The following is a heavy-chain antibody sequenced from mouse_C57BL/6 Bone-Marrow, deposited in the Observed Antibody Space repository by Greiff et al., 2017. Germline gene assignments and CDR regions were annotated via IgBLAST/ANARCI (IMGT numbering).Heavy chain of an antibody. CDR3: ARHYCGSRPRWYCDV. CDR1: GYTFTSYG. J-gene: IGHJ1*03. D-gene: IGHD1-1*01. V-gene: IGHV1-58*01. CDR2: IYIGNGYT. Sequence: VQLQQSGAELVRPGSSVKMSCKTSGYTFTSYGINWVKQRPGQGLEWIGYIYIGNGYTEYNEKFKGKATLTSDTSSSTAYMQLSSLTSEASAIYLCARHYCGSRPRWYCDVWGTGTTVTVSS.